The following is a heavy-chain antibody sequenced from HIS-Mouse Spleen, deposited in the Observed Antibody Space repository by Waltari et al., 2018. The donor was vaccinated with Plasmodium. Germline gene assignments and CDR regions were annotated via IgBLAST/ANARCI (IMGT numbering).Heavy chain of an antibody. J-gene: IGHJ3*02. CDR2: ISPSHRTT. CDR1: GYTFTSYG. Sequence: QVQLVQSGAEVKKPGASVKVSCKASGYTFTSYGISWVRQAPGQGLEWMGWISPSHRTTTFEQKLQCRVTMTTDPSTSPAYMELRSLRSDDTAVYYCARGSAGDAFDIWGQGTMVTVSS. CDR3: ARGSAGDAFDI. V-gene: IGHV1-18*01. D-gene: IGHD6-19*01.